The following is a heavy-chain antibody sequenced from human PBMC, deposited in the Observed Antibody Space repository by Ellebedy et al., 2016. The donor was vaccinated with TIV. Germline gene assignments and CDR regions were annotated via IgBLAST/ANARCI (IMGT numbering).Heavy chain of an antibody. J-gene: IGHJ1*01. V-gene: IGHV4-34*01. CDR1: GGSFSGYY. CDR2: INHSGST. Sequence: SETLSLTXAVYGGSFSGYYWSWIRQPPGKGLEWIGEINHSGSTNYNPSLKSRVTISVDTSKNQFSLKLSSVTAADTAVYYCAREYYYDSSGYNYFQHWGQGTLVTVSS. D-gene: IGHD3-22*01. CDR3: AREYYYDSSGYNYFQH.